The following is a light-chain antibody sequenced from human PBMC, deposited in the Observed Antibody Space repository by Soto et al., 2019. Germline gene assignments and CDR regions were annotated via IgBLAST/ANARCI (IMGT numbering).Light chain of an antibody. CDR1: QSVTNNF. J-gene: IGKJ3*01. V-gene: IGKV3-20*01. Sequence: IVLTQSPGTLSLSPGERATLSCGASQSVTNNFLAWYQQKPGQAPRLLIYGASSRATGVPDRFSGSGSGTDFTLTISRLEPGDFAVYYCQQYGTPLFTFAPGTKMDIK. CDR2: GAS. CDR3: QQYGTPLFT.